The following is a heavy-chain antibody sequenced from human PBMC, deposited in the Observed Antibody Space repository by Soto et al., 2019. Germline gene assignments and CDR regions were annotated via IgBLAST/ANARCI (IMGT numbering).Heavy chain of an antibody. CDR1: GFTFSDYS. CDR3: ARDASSSIAAL. D-gene: IGHD6-6*01. V-gene: IGHV3-7*01. Sequence: GGSLRLSCAASGFTFSDYSMSWVRQSPGRGLEGVANIRRDGSEEDYVGSMRGRLTISRDNAKNSLYLQMNSLRAEDTAVYYCARDASSSIAALWGQGTLVTVSS. CDR2: IRRDGSEE. J-gene: IGHJ4*02.